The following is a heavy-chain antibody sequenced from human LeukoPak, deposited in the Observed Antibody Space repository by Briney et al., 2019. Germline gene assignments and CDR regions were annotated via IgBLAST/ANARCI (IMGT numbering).Heavy chain of an antibody. Sequence: GESLKISCKGSGYSFTSYWIGWVRQMPGKGLEWMGIIYPGDSDTRYSPSFQGQVTISADKSISTAYLQWSSLKAPDTAMYYCARQALKSRMATSYYFDYWGQGTLVTVSS. J-gene: IGHJ4*02. V-gene: IGHV5-51*01. D-gene: IGHD5-12*01. CDR3: ARQALKSRMATSYYFDY. CDR1: GYSFTSYW. CDR2: IYPGDSDT.